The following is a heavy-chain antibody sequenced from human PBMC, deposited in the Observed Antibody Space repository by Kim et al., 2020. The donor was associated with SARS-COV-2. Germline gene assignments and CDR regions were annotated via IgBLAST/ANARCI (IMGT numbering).Heavy chain of an antibody. D-gene: IGHD3-10*01. Sequence: GGSLRLSCAASGFTFSSYAMSWVRQAPGKGLEWVSAISGSGGSTYYADSVKGRFTISRDNSKNTLYLQMNSLRAEDTAVYYCASGNNYYGSGSWFDPWGQGTLVTVSS. J-gene: IGHJ5*02. CDR3: ASGNNYYGSGSWFDP. V-gene: IGHV3-23*01. CDR1: GFTFSSYA. CDR2: ISGSGGST.